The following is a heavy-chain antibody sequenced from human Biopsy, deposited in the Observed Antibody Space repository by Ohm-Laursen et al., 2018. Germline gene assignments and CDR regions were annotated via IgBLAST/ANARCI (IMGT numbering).Heavy chain of an antibody. V-gene: IGHV1-69*04. CDR2: IVPVLGHL. CDR3: AADADGYYTEFDY. CDR1: GYSFTKYY. Sequence: SSVKVSCKVSGYSFTKYYINWARQAPGQGLEWVGRIVPVLGHLNYAQRFQGRVSITADKSTSYVFMELSRLTSGDTAVYYCAADADGYYTEFDYWGPGTLVTVSS. J-gene: IGHJ4*02. D-gene: IGHD3-3*01.